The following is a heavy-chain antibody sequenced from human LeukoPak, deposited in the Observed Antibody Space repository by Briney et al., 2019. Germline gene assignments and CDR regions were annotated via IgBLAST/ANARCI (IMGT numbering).Heavy chain of an antibody. CDR2: IYYSGST. CDR1: GGSISSSSYY. D-gene: IGHD3-22*01. CDR3: ARYEYYDSSGYYFPKCFDY. J-gene: IGHJ4*02. Sequence: SETLSLTCTVSGGSISSSSYYWGWIRQPPGKGLEWIGSIYYSGSTYYNPSLKSRVTISVDTSKNQFSLKLSSVTAADTAVYYCARYEYYDSSGYYFPKCFDYWGQGTLVTVSS. V-gene: IGHV4-39*01.